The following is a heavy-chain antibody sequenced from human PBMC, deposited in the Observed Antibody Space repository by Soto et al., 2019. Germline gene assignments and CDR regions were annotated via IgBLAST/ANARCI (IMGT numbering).Heavy chain of an antibody. CDR3: VRVVGAIDY. CDR2: MNPNSGNT. V-gene: IGHV1-8*01. Sequence: QVQLVQSGAEVKKPGASVKVSCKASGYTFTSYDINWVRQATGQGLEWMGWMNPNSGNTGSAQKFQGRVDMTRDTFTSTAYIELSRLTSEDTAMYYCVRVVGAIDYWGQGTLDTVSS. CDR1: GYTFTSYD. D-gene: IGHD4-17*01. J-gene: IGHJ4*02.